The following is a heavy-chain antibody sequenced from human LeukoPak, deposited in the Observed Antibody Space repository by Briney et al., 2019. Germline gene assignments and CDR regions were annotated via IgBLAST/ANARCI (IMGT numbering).Heavy chain of an antibody. CDR1: GGTFSSYA. V-gene: IGHV1-69*13. CDR3: ARDRLGGYSYVY. D-gene: IGHD5-12*01. CDR2: IIPIFGTA. J-gene: IGHJ4*01. Sequence: GASVKVPCKASGGTFSSYAISWVRQAPGQGLEWMGGIIPIFGTANYAQKFQGRVTITADESTSTAYMELSSLRSEDTAVYYCARDRLGGYSYVYWGQGSLVTVSS.